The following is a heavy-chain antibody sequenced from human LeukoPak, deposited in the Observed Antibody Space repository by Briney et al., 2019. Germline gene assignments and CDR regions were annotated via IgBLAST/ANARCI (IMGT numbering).Heavy chain of an antibody. CDR3: ATMMYGSGNYYNSDY. Sequence: SETLSLTCTVSGYSITSGYYWGWIRQPPGMGLEWIGSIYHSGSTHYNPSLNSRVTMSVDTSKNQFSLRLTSVTAADTAVYYCATMMYGSGNYYNSDYWGQGTLVTVSS. V-gene: IGHV4-38-2*02. CDR1: GYSITSGYY. CDR2: IYHSGST. J-gene: IGHJ4*02. D-gene: IGHD3-10*01.